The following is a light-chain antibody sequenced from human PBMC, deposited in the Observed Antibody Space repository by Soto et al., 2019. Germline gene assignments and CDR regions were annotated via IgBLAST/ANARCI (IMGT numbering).Light chain of an antibody. V-gene: IGKV3-15*01. Sequence: EIVLTQSPGTLSLSPGERATLSCRASQSVSSNYLAWYQQKPGQAPRLLIYGSSTRATGIPARFTGSGSGTEFVLTISSLQSEDFAVYYCQQYDNWPPLTFGGGTKVDIK. CDR1: QSVSSN. CDR3: QQYDNWPPLT. J-gene: IGKJ4*01. CDR2: GSS.